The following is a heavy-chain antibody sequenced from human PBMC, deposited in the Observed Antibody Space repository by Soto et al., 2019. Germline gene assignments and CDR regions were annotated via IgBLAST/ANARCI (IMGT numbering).Heavy chain of an antibody. Sequence: VQLLESGGGLVQPGGSLRLSCAASGFTFSSYAMSWARQAPGKGLEWVSAISDSGDSTYCADSVKGRFTISRDNSKNTLYLQMNSLRAEDTAVYYCAKFSGAVYYYGMDVWGQGTTVTVSS. CDR3: AKFSGAVYYYGMDV. V-gene: IGHV3-23*01. CDR2: ISDSGDST. CDR1: GFTFSSYA. J-gene: IGHJ6*02.